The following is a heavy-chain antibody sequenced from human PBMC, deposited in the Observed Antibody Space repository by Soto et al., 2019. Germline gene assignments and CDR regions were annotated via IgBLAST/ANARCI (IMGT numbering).Heavy chain of an antibody. CDR3: ARGYGYNLSYYYYYYGMDV. CDR1: GGSISSGGYY. V-gene: IGHV4-31*03. CDR2: IYYSGST. D-gene: IGHD5-12*01. J-gene: IGHJ6*02. Sequence: SETLSLTCSVSGGSISSGGYYWSWIRQHPGKGLEWIGYIYYSGSTYYNPSLKSRVTISVDTSKNQFSLKLSSVTAADTAVYYCARGYGYNLSYYYYYYGMDVWGQGTTVTVSS.